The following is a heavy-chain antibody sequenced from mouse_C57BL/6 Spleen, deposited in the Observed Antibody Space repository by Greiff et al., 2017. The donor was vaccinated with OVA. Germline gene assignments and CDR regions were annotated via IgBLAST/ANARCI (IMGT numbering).Heavy chain of an antibody. CDR2: INYDGSST. V-gene: IGHV5-16*01. D-gene: IGHD1-1*01. Sequence: DVKLVESEGGLVQPGRSMKLSCTASGFTFSDYYMAWVRQVPEKGLEWVANINYDGSSTYYLDSLKSRFIISRDNAKNILYLQMSSLKSEDTATYYCARNPYYYGSSSYFDYWGKGTTRTVSS. CDR1: GFTFSDYY. CDR3: ARNPYYYGSSSYFDY. J-gene: IGHJ2*01.